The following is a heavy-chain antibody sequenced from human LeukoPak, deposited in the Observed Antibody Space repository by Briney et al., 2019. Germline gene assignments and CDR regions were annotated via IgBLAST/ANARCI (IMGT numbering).Heavy chain of an antibody. CDR3: ARDPRWGYQLPPQVAGMDV. D-gene: IGHD2-2*01. J-gene: IGHJ6*02. CDR1: GGSISSGGYY. CDR2: VYYSGST. Sequence: PSQTLSLTCTVSGGSISSGGYYWSWIRQHPGKGLEWIGYVYYSGSTYYNPSLKSRVTISVDTSKNQFSLRLSSVTAADTAVYYCARDPRWGYQLPPQVAGMDVWGQGTTVTVSS. V-gene: IGHV4-31*03.